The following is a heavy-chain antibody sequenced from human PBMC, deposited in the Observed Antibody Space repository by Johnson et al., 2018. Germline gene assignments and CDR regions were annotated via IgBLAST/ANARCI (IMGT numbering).Heavy chain of an antibody. J-gene: IGHJ3*02. CDR1: GFTFSSYW. D-gene: IGHD1-26*01. CDR2: IRSKPYGGTT. CDR3: TRAAFSGSYLGRGAFDI. Sequence: EVQLVESGGGLVQPGGSLRLSCAASGFTFSSYWMSWVRQAPGKGLAWVGFIRSKPYGGTTEYAASVKGRFTISRDDSKSIAYLQMNSMKTEDTAVDYFTRAAFSGSYLGRGAFDIWGQGTMVTVSS. V-gene: IGHV3-49*04.